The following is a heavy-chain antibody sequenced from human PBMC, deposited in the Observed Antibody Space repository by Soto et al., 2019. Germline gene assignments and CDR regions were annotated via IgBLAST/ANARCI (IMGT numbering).Heavy chain of an antibody. CDR3: ARDITGTTLFDY. Sequence: PSETLSLTCTVSGGSISSYYWSWIRQPPGKGLEWIGYIYYSGSTNYNPSLKSRVTISVDTSKNQFSLKLSSVTAADTAVYYCARDITGTTLFDYWGQGTLVTVSS. CDR1: GGSISSYY. CDR2: IYYSGST. D-gene: IGHD1-20*01. V-gene: IGHV4-59*01. J-gene: IGHJ4*02.